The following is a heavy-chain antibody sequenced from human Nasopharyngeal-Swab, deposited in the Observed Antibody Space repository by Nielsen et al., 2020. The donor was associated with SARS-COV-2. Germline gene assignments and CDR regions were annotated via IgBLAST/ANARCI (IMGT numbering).Heavy chain of an antibody. CDR1: GFTVGRNF. CDR3: ARVGYLYLYGAFDI. V-gene: IGHV3-53*04. J-gene: IGHJ3*02. Sequence: GESLKISCAASGFTVGRNFMSWVRQAPGKGLEWVSFISSDDSPQYAGSVKGRFTISRHTSENTMYLQMNSLRAEDTAIYYCARVGYLYLYGAFDIWGQGTLVTVSS. D-gene: IGHD1-1*01. CDR2: ISSDDSP.